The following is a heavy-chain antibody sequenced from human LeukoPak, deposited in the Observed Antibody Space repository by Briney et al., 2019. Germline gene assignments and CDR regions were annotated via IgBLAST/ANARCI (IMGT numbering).Heavy chain of an antibody. Sequence: ASVKVSCKASGYTFTGHYMHWVRQAPGQGLEWMGWINPNSGGTNYAQKFQGRVTMTRDTSISTAYMELSRLRSDDTAVYYCARDLAPPYSSGWYFNYYGMDVWGQGTTVTVSS. D-gene: IGHD6-19*01. J-gene: IGHJ6*02. CDR1: GYTFTGHY. CDR2: INPNSGGT. CDR3: ARDLAPPYSSGWYFNYYGMDV. V-gene: IGHV1-2*02.